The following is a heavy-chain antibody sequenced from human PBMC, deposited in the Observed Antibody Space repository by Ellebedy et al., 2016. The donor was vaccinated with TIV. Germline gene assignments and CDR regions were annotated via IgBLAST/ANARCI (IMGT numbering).Heavy chain of an antibody. D-gene: IGHD3-10*01. J-gene: IGHJ6*02. V-gene: IGHV1-8*01. CDR3: VRWDGRRYYDSGSPSRYYYYSGMDV. CDR2: MNPNSGHT. Sequence: ASVKVSXKASGYTFTSYDINWVRQATGQGLEWMGWMNPNSGHTGYAQKFQGRVTMTRNTSISTAYMELSSLRSEDTAVYYCVRWDGRRYYDSGSPSRYYYYSGMDVWGQGTTVTVSS. CDR1: GYTFTSYD.